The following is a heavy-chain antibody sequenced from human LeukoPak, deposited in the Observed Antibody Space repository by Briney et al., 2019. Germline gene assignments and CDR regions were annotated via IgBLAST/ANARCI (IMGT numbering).Heavy chain of an antibody. CDR3: ARDYYYGSGRLGYMDV. V-gene: IGHV3-7*01. CDR2: IKQEGSEK. Sequence: VGSLRLSCAASIGAFSSHSMSGVRQAPGKGLEWVANIKQEGSEKYYVDSVKGRFTISRDNAKNSLYLQMNSLRAEATAVYYCARDYYYGSGRLGYMDVWGKGTTVTVSS. CDR1: IGAFSSHS. D-gene: IGHD3-10*01. J-gene: IGHJ6*03.